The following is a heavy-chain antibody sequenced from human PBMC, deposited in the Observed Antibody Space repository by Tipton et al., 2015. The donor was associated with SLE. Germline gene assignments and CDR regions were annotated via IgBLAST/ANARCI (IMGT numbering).Heavy chain of an antibody. CDR2: IYTSGST. Sequence: TLSLTCTVSGGSISSYYWSWIRQPAGKGLKWIGRIYTSGSTNYNPSLKSRVTMSVDTSKNQFSLKLSSVTAADTAVYYCAREDEGYDTYYYYYGMDVWSQGTTVTVSS. D-gene: IGHD5-12*01. CDR1: GGSISSYY. J-gene: IGHJ6*02. V-gene: IGHV4-4*07. CDR3: AREDEGYDTYYYYYGMDV.